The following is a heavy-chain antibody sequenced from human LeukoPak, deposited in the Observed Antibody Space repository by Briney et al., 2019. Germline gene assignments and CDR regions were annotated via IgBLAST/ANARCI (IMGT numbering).Heavy chain of an antibody. CDR1: GFTFSSYG. CDR2: IRYDGSNK. V-gene: IGHV3-30*02. J-gene: IGHJ4*02. D-gene: IGHD1-26*01. CDR3: AKGHPRSVGAPPD. Sequence: GGSLRLSSAASGFTFSSYGMHWVRQAPGKGLEWVAFIRYDGSNKYYADSVKGRFTISRDNSKNTLYLQMNSLRAEDTAVYYCAKGHPRSVGAPPDWGQGTLVTVSS.